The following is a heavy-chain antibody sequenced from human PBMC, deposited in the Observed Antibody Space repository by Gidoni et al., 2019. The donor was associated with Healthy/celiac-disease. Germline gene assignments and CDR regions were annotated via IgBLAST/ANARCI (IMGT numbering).Heavy chain of an antibody. CDR1: GFTFSHAW. V-gene: IGHV3-15*01. CDR3: TTDRGILFDYYYGMDV. D-gene: IGHD2-15*01. Sequence: EVQLVESGGGLVKPGGSLILSCAAYGFTFSHAWMSGVRQVPGKGLEWVGRIKSKTDSGTTDYAAPVKGRFTISRDDSKNTLYLQMNSLKTEDTAVYYCTTDRGILFDYYYGMDVWGQGTTVTVSS. CDR2: IKSKTDSGTT. J-gene: IGHJ6*02.